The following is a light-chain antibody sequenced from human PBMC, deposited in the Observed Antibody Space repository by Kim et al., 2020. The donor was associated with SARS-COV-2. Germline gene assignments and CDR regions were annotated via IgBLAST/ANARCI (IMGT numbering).Light chain of an antibody. CDR1: SKYVGNYNR. CDR2: EVN. CDR3: SSYTSSSTLV. J-gene: IGLJ1*01. Sequence: GQSVTVSCAGTSKYVGNYNRVPWYQQPPGTPPKLMIYEVNDRPSGVPDRFSGSKSGNTASLTISGLQAEDEADYYCSSYTSSSTLVFGTGTKVTVL. V-gene: IGLV2-18*02.